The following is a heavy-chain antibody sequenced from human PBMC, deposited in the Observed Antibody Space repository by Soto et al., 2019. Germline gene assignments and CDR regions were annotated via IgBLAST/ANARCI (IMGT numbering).Heavy chain of an antibody. J-gene: IGHJ4*02. D-gene: IGHD2-15*01. V-gene: IGHV3-53*01. CDR1: GFPVSINY. CDR3: ARAVVDDNLYFDY. Sequence: GGSLRLSCAASGFPVSINYMSLVRQSPGKGLEWVSVIYSGGSTYYADSVKGRFTISRDISKNTLYLQMNSLRAEDTAVYYCARAVVDDNLYFDYWGQGTFVTVSS. CDR2: IYSGGST.